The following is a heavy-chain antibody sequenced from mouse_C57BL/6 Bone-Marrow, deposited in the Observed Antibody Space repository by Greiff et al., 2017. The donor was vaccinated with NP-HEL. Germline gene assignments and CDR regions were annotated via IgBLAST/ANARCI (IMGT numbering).Heavy chain of an antibody. CDR2: IYPGDGDT. V-gene: IGHV1-82*01. D-gene: IGHD1-1*01. Sequence: VQLQQSGPELVKPGASVKISCKASGYAFSSSWMNWVKQRPGKGLEWIGRIYPGDGDTNYNGKFKGKATLTADKSSSTAYMQLSSLTSEDSAVYFCARRGDYGSSYEDYWGQGTTLTVSS. CDR3: ARRGDYGSSYEDY. CDR1: GYAFSSSW. J-gene: IGHJ2*01.